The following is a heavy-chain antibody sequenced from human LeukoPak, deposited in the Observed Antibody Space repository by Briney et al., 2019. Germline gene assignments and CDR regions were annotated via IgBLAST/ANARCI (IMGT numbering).Heavy chain of an antibody. CDR3: ARGGGDYNPFDY. D-gene: IGHD4-17*01. Sequence: KPGGSLRLSCAASGFTFSRYSMNWVRQAPGKGLEWVSSISSSSSYIYYADSVKGRLTISRHNSKNTLYLEINSLRPDDTAVYYCARGGGDYNPFDYWGQGTLVTVSS. CDR1: GFTFSRYS. J-gene: IGHJ4*02. CDR2: ISSSSSYI. V-gene: IGHV3-21*04.